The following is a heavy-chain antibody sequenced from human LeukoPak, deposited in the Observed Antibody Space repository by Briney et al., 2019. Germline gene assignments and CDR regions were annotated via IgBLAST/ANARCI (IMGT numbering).Heavy chain of an antibody. CDR2: ISRRGVI. V-gene: IGHV3-69-1*02. CDR3: ARDIESDTRDY. J-gene: IGHJ4*02. Sequence: SGGSLRLSCAVSGPAFFTHNFHWVRQAPGKGLECVAFISRRGVIHYADSVKGRFTISRDNANNSLFLQVNSLRVEDTALYYCARDIESDTRDYWGQGALVIVSS. CDR1: GPAFFTHN.